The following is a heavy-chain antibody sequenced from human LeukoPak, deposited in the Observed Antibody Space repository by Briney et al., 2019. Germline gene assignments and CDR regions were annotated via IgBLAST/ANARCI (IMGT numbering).Heavy chain of an antibody. CDR2: VNTDSSYI. J-gene: IGHJ4*02. D-gene: IGHD3-22*01. Sequence: SGGSLRLSCAASGFNFSDYSMNWVRQAPGQGLEWVASVNTDSSYIYYADSLRGRFTISRDNAKNSLFLQMNSLRAEDTAVYYCARLRRNSDRSDFFYYYDHWGQGTLVTVSS. V-gene: IGHV3-21*01. CDR1: GFNFSDYS. CDR3: ARLRRNSDRSDFFYYYDH.